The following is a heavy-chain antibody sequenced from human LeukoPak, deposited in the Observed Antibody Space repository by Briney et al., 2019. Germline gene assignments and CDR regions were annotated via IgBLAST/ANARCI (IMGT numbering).Heavy chain of an antibody. V-gene: IGHV3-23*01. Sequence: GGSLRLSCAASGFTFSSYAMSWVRQAPGKGLEWVSAISGSGGSTYYADSVKGRFTISRDNSKNTLYLQMNSLRAEDTAVYYCAKDPYSNSWYTHFDYWGQGTLVTVSS. CDR2: ISGSGGST. CDR1: GFTFSSYA. J-gene: IGHJ4*02. CDR3: AKDPYSNSWYTHFDY. D-gene: IGHD6-13*01.